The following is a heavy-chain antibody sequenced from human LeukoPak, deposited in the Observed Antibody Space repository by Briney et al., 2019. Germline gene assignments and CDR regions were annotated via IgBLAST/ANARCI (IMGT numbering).Heavy chain of an antibody. Sequence: PGGSLRLSCAASGFAFSRYSMGWVRQAPGKGLEWISYISSGGTTIYYAESVKGRFTTSRDNAKNSLYLQMNSLRDEDTAVYYCARTFGSRGPRAFDYWGQGTLVTVSS. CDR3: ARTFGSRGPRAFDY. J-gene: IGHJ4*02. D-gene: IGHD3-16*01. V-gene: IGHV3-48*02. CDR1: GFAFSRYS. CDR2: ISSGGTTI.